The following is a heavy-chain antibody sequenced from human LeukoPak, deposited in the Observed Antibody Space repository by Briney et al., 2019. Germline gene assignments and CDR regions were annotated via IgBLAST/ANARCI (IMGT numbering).Heavy chain of an antibody. CDR1: GFTFSSNG. D-gene: IGHD3-22*01. CDR3: AKDAYYYDSSGYDY. CDR2: ISYDGSNK. V-gene: IGHV3-30*18. Sequence: GGSLRLSCAASGFTFSSNGMHWVRQAPGKGLECVAVISYDGSNKYYADSVKGRFTISRDNSKNTLYLQMNSLRAQDTAVYYCAKDAYYYDSSGYDYWGQGTLVTVSS. J-gene: IGHJ4*02.